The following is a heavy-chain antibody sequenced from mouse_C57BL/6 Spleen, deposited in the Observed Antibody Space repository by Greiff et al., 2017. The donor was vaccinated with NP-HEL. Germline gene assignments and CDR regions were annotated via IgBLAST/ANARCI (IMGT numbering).Heavy chain of an antibody. CDR2: IDPNSGGT. CDR1: GYTFTSYW. D-gene: IGHD6-1*01. J-gene: IGHJ4*01. CDR3: ARLQGDAMDY. V-gene: IGHV1-72*01. Sequence: QVQLQQPGAELVKPGASVKLSCKASGYTFTSYWMHWVKQRPGRGLEWIGRIDPNSGGTKYNEKFKSKATLTVDKPSSTAYMQLSSLTSEEAAVYYCARLQGDAMDYWGQGTSVTVAS.